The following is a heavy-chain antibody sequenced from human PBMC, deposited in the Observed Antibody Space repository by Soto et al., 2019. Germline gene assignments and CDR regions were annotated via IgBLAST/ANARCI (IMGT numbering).Heavy chain of an antibody. CDR1: GCTLTSYA. CDR2: VVPILNTL. D-gene: IGHD1-7*01. Sequence: SVKVSCKASGCTLTSYAVNWVRQAPGQGLEWMGVVVPILNTLKDAQRFQGRVTITADESTTTAFMELSSLRSDDTAVYYCAISAWNYGGHLNSNDPRGQGIMVTVSS. J-gene: IGHJ5*02. CDR3: AISAWNYGGHLNSNDP. V-gene: IGHV1-69*13.